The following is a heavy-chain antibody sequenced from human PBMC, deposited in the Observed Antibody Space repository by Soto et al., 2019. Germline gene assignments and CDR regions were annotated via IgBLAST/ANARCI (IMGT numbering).Heavy chain of an antibody. CDR3: ARGLRTVTTFPYYYYGMDV. CDR2: IIPIFGTA. CDR1: GGTFSSYA. Sequence: QVQLVQSGAEVKKPGSSVKVSCKASGGTFSSYAISWVRQAPGQGLEWMGGIIPIFGTANYAQKFQGRVTITADESTSTAYMELSSLRSEDTAVYYCARGLRTVTTFPYYYYGMDVWGQGTTVTVSS. D-gene: IGHD4-4*01. V-gene: IGHV1-69*12. J-gene: IGHJ6*02.